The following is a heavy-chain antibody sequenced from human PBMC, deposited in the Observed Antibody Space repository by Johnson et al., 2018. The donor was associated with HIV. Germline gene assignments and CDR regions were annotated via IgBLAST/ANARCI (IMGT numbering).Heavy chain of an antibody. J-gene: IGHJ3*02. CDR1: GFTFDDYG. V-gene: IGHV3-20*04. CDR3: AKELALYSSGYGGDAFDI. D-gene: IGHD6-19*01. CDR2: INWNSGWT. Sequence: MLLVESGGGVVRPGDSLRLSCVASGFTFDDYGMNWVRLVPGKGLEWVAGINWNSGWTGSADSLKGRFTISRDNPKHSVHLEMNSLRAEDTAVYYCAKELALYSSGYGGDAFDIWGQGTMVTVSS.